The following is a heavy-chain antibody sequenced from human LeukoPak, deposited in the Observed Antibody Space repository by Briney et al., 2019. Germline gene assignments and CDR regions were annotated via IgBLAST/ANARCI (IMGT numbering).Heavy chain of an antibody. Sequence: GGSLRLSCAASGFTFSNFWMSWVRQAPGKGLEWVANIKQDGSETYHVDSVKGRFTISRDNAKNSLYLQMNSLRAEDTAVYYCAKFVILVFNYYYYMDVWGKGTTVTVSS. CDR3: AKFVILVFNYYYYMDV. CDR2: IKQDGSET. CDR1: GFTFSNFW. D-gene: IGHD2-21*01. V-gene: IGHV3-7*03. J-gene: IGHJ6*03.